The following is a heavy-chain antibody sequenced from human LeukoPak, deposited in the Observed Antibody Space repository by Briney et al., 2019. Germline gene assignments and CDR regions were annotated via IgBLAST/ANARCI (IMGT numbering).Heavy chain of an antibody. V-gene: IGHV4-39*07. CDR3: ARADPSGYSYGTLYY. Sequence: PSETLSLTCTVSGGSISSSSYYWGWIRQPPGKGLEWIGSIYYSGSTNYNPSLKSRVTISVDTSKNQFSLKLSSVTAADTAVYYCARADPSGYSYGTLYYWGQGTLVTVSS. J-gene: IGHJ4*02. CDR2: IYYSGST. D-gene: IGHD5-18*01. CDR1: GGSISSSSYY.